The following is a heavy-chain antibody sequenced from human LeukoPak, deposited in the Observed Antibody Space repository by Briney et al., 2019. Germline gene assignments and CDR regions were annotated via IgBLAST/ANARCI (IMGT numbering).Heavy chain of an antibody. CDR3: ASRHSDAYYYQFDY. Sequence: ASVKVSCKASGYTSSYFYIHWVRQAPGQGLEWMGIFNPSGNVATYAREFQGRVTMATDTSTSTFYMDLSSLRSEDTAVYYCASRHSDAYYYQFDYWGQGTLVTVSS. CDR1: GYTSSYFY. V-gene: IGHV1-46*01. CDR2: FNPSGNVA. J-gene: IGHJ4*02. D-gene: IGHD3-22*01.